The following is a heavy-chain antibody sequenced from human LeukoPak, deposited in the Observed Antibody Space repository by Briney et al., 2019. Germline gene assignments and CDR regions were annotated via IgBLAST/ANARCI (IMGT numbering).Heavy chain of an antibody. CDR2: IHDSGST. CDR1: GGSISTYY. V-gene: IGHV4-59*01. Sequence: PSETLPLTCTVSGGSISTYYWNWIRQSPGKGLEWIGYIHDSGSTNYNPSLKSRVTMSVDTSKTQFSLRLTSVTPADTAVYYCARYNWNIPFYFDYWGLGTLVTVSS. D-gene: IGHD1/OR15-1a*01. J-gene: IGHJ4*02. CDR3: ARYNWNIPFYFDY.